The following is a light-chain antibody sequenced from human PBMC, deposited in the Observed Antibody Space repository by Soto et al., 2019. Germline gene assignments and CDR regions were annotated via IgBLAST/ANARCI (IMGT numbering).Light chain of an antibody. J-gene: IGKJ2*01. CDR2: GAS. V-gene: IGKV3-20*01. Sequence: ELVLTQSPGTLSLSPGDRATLSCRASQSVSSSDLAWYQQKPGQAPSLLIYGASTRANGIPDRFSGSGSGTDFTLTISRLEPEDFAVYYCQEYGGSSLYTFGQGTKLEI. CDR1: QSVSSSD. CDR3: QEYGGSSLYT.